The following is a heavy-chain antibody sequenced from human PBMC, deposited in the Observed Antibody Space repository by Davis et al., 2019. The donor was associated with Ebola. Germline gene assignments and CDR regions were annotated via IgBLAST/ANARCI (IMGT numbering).Heavy chain of an antibody. CDR3: ASLRRTITGMDDGFDI. J-gene: IGHJ3*02. V-gene: IGHV5-51*01. CDR1: GYSFTTHW. Sequence: KVSCKGSGYSFTTHWIGWVRQMPGKGLDWMGIIYTGDSDTSYSPSFRGQVTISADKSMKTAFLQWSSLKASDSGMYYCASLRRTITGMDDGFDIWGQGTMVTVSS. CDR2: IYTGDSDT. D-gene: IGHD2-8*02.